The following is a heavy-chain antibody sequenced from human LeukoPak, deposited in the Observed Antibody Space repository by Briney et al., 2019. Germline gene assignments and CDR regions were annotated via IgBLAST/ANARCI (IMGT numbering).Heavy chain of an antibody. CDR3: ARTAPYYYYMDV. Sequence: PSETLSLTCTVSGGSISSYYWSWIRQPPGKGLEWIGYIYYSGSTNYNPSLKSRVTISVDTSKDQFSLKLSSVTAADTAVYYCARTAPYYYYMDVWGKGTTVTVSS. CDR1: GGSISSYY. CDR2: IYYSGST. J-gene: IGHJ6*03. V-gene: IGHV4-59*01.